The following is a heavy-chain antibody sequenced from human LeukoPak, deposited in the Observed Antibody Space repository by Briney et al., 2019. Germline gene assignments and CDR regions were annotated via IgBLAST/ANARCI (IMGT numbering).Heavy chain of an antibody. CDR3: ARLASSGWSEY. Sequence: LETLSLTCTVSGGSISTSGYYWGWIRQPPWKGLEWIGSIYYSGNTYYNPSLRSRVTIYVDTSKNQFSLKLTSVTAADTAVYFCARLASSGWSEYWRQGTLVTVSS. J-gene: IGHJ4*02. V-gene: IGHV4-39*01. D-gene: IGHD6-19*01. CDR1: GGSISTSGYY. CDR2: IYYSGNT.